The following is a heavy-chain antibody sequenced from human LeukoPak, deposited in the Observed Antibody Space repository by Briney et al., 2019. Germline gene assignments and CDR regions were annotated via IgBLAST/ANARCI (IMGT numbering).Heavy chain of an antibody. CDR3: PRVPSWSGYLDY. V-gene: IGHV4-61*02. CDR2: IYTSGST. J-gene: IGHJ4*02. Sequence: PSETLSLTCTVSGGSISSGSYYWSWIRQPAGKGLEWIGRIYTSGSTNYNPSLKSRVTISVDTSKNQFSLKLSSVTAADKAVYYCPRVPSWSGYLDYWGQGTLVTVSS. CDR1: GGSISSGSYY. D-gene: IGHD3-3*01.